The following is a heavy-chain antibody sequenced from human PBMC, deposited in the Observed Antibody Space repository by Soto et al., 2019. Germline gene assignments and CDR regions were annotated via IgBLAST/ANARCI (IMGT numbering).Heavy chain of an antibody. V-gene: IGHV2-5*02. J-gene: IGHJ4*02. CDR1: GFSLSTSGVG. CDR3: ADRRTYGSGSYSFGY. D-gene: IGHD3-10*01. CDR2: IYWDDDK. Sequence: QITLKESGPTLVKPTQTLTLTCTFSGFSLSTSGVGVAWIRQPPGKALEWLALIYWDDDKRYSPSLKSRLTITKDTSKNQVVLTMTNMDPVDTATYYCADRRTYGSGSYSFGYWGQGTLVTVSS.